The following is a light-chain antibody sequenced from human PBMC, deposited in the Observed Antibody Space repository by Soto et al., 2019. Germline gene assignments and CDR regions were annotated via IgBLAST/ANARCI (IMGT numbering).Light chain of an antibody. CDR2: GSS. CDR1: QRVSSRY. CDR3: QQYYHSPRT. V-gene: IGKV3-20*01. J-gene: IGKJ1*01. Sequence: EIVLTQSPGTLSLSPGERATISCRASQRVSSRYFAWFQQRPGQVPRLLIFGSSSRAPGIPDRFSGSGSGTDLTLTISRLEPEDFGVYYCQQYYHSPRTFGQGSKVAIK.